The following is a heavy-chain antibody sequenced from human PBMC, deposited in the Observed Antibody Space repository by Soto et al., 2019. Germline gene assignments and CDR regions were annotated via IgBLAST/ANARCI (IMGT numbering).Heavy chain of an antibody. Sequence: PSETLSLSCTVSGVSISSCSYYWGWISQPPGKGREWIGRISYSGIDYYNPSLTSRVTISVDTSKNQFTLKLSSVTAADTAVYYCARHSSSGGYRNNWFDPWGQGTLVTVSS. CDR1: GVSISSCSYY. CDR2: ISYSGID. D-gene: IGHD6-19*01. J-gene: IGHJ5*02. V-gene: IGHV4-39*01. CDR3: ARHSSSGGYRNNWFDP.